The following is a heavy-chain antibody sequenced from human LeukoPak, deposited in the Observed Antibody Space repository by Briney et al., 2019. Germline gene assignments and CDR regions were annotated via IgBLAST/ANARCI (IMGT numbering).Heavy chain of an antibody. J-gene: IGHJ4*02. Sequence: GGSLRLSCAASGFTVSSNYMSWVRQAPGKGLEWVSVIYSGGSTYNADSVKGRISISRDNSKNTLYLQMNSLRAEDTAVYYCATPTRGWGQGTLVTVSS. CDR2: IYSGGST. V-gene: IGHV3-66*01. D-gene: IGHD3-10*01. CDR1: GFTVSSNY. CDR3: ATPTRG.